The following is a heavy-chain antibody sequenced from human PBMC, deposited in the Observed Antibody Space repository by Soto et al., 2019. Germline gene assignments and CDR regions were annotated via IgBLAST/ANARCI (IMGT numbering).Heavy chain of an antibody. CDR1: GFTVSSNY. CDR3: ARDMHAGFTHYFDP. J-gene: IGHJ5*02. D-gene: IGHD1-26*01. CDR2: INHSGST. Sequence: GSLRLSCAASGFTVSSNYLTWVRQPPGKGLEWIGEINHSGSTNYNPSLKSRVTISVDTTKNQLSLKLTSMTAADTAVYYCARDMHAGFTHYFDPWGQGTLVTVSS. V-gene: IGHV4-34*01.